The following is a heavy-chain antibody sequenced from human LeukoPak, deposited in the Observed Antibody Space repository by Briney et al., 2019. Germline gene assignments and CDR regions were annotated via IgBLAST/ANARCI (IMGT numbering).Heavy chain of an antibody. CDR2: ISSSSSTI. D-gene: IGHD3-10*01. CDR3: ASTYYYGSGRAYYFDY. Sequence: GGSLRLSCAASGFTFSSYSMNWVRQAPGKGLEWVSYISSSSSTIYYADSVKGRFTISRDNAKNSLYLQMNSLRAEDTAVYYCASTYYYGSGRAYYFDYWGQGTLVTVSS. CDR1: GFTFSSYS. J-gene: IGHJ4*02. V-gene: IGHV3-48*01.